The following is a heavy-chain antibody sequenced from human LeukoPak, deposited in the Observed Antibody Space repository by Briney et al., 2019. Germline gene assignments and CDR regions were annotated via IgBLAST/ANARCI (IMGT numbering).Heavy chain of an antibody. D-gene: IGHD2-15*01. V-gene: IGHV3-11*04. CDR1: GFTFSDYY. J-gene: IGHJ4*02. CDR2: ISSSGSNI. CDR3: ARDIPRYCSGGSCLGAFDY. Sequence: GGSLRLSCAASGFTFSDYYMSWIRQAPGKGLEWVSYISSSGSNIYYADSVKGRFTISRDNAKNSLYLQMNSLRAEDTAVYYCARDIPRYCSGGSCLGAFDYWGQGTLVTVSS.